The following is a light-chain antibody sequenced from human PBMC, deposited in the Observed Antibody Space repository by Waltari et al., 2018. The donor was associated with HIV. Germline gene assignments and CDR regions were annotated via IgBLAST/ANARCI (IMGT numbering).Light chain of an antibody. V-gene: IGLV2-8*01. CDR2: EVY. CDR1: SSDVGGYEY. CDR3: FSYAGSRTFV. Sequence: QSALTQPPSASGSPGQSVTISCTGTSSDVGGYEYVSWFQQHPNRAPKRLIYEVYMRPSGVPGRFFGSKSGDTASLTVTGLQAEDEADYYCFSYAGSRTFVFGPGTRVTVL. J-gene: IGLJ1*01.